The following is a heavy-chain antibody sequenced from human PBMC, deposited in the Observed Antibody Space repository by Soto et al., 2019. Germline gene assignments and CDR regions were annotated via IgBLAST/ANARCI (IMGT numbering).Heavy chain of an antibody. V-gene: IGHV1-2*02. CDR2: INPNSGGA. CDR3: ARDYSGHGMDV. D-gene: IGHD1-26*01. CDR1: GYAFTAYH. Sequence: ASVKVSCKTSGYAFTAYHIHWVRQAPGQGLEWMGWINPNSGGANYAQKFEGRVTMTGDTSISTVYMELSRLGSDDTALYYCARDYSGHGMDVWGQGTTVTVS. J-gene: IGHJ6*02.